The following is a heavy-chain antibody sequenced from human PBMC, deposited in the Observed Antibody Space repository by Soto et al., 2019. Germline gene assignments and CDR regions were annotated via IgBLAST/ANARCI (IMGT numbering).Heavy chain of an antibody. Sequence: ASVKVSCKASGYTFTSYGISWVRQAPGQGLEWMGWISAYNGNTNYAQKLQGRVTMTTDTSTSTAYMELRSLRSDDTAVYYCARDRDYDFWSGYYIGAYYYYYYGMDVWGQGTTVTV. J-gene: IGHJ6*02. V-gene: IGHV1-18*04. D-gene: IGHD3-3*01. CDR1: GYTFTSYG. CDR3: ARDRDYDFWSGYYIGAYYYYYYGMDV. CDR2: ISAYNGNT.